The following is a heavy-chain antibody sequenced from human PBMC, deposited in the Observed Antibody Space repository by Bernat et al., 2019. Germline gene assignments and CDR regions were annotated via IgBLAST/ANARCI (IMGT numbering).Heavy chain of an antibody. J-gene: IGHJ4*02. CDR2: INSDGSST. D-gene: IGHD1-26*01. CDR3: ARGYSGSYRVDY. Sequence: VQLVESGGGVVQPGRSLRLSCAASGFTFSSYAMHWVRQAPGKGLVWVSRINSDGSSTTYADSVKGRFTISRDNAKNTLYLQMNSLRAEDTAVYYCARGYSGSYRVDYWGQGTLVTVSS. V-gene: IGHV3-74*02. CDR1: GFTFSSYA.